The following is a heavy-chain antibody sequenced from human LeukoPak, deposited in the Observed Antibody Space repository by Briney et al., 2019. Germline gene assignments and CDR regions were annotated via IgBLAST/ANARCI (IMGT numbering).Heavy chain of an antibody. D-gene: IGHD3-22*01. CDR1: GGSISSYY. CDR2: IYTSGST. J-gene: IGHJ4*02. V-gene: IGHV4-4*07. Sequence: SETLSLTCTVSGGSISSYYWSWIRQPAGKGLEWIGRIYTSGSTNYNPSLKSRVTMSVDTSKNQFSLKLSSVTAAGTAVYYCARDRYYHDSSGFPSFDYWGQGTLVTVSS. CDR3: ARDRYYHDSSGFPSFDY.